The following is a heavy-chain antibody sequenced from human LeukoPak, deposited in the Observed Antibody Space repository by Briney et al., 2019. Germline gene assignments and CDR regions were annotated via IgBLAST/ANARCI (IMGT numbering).Heavy chain of an antibody. Sequence: GASVKVSCKASGYTFTSYYMHWVRQAPGQGLEWMGIINPSGGSTSYVQKFQGRVTMTRDTSTSTVYMELSSLRSEDTAVYYCARDKSFGRDGYNSFDYWGQGTLVTVSS. J-gene: IGHJ4*02. V-gene: IGHV1-46*01. D-gene: IGHD5-24*01. CDR3: ARDKSFGRDGYNSFDY. CDR1: GYTFTSYY. CDR2: INPSGGST.